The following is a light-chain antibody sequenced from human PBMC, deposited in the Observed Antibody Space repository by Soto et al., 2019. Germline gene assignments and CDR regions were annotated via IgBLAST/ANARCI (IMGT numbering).Light chain of an antibody. Sequence: DIQMTQSPSSLSGSVGDRVTITCRASQSISSYLNWYQQKPEKAPKLLIYAASSLQSGVPSRFSGSGSGTDFTLTISSLQPEDFATYYCQQSYSTPLYTFGQGTKLEIK. CDR1: QSISSY. V-gene: IGKV1-39*01. CDR2: AAS. J-gene: IGKJ2*01. CDR3: QQSYSTPLYT.